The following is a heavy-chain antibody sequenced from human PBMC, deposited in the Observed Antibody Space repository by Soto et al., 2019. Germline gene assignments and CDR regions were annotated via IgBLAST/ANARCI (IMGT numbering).Heavy chain of an antibody. CDR1: GFTVSSNY. CDR3: AREMYYYGSGSYPNWFDP. J-gene: IGHJ5*02. CDR2: IYSGGST. V-gene: IGHV3-66*01. Sequence: GGSLRLSCAASGFTVSSNYMSWVRQAPGKGLEWVSVIYSGGSTYYADSVKGRFTISRDNSKNTLYLQMNSLRAEDTAVYYCAREMYYYGSGSYPNWFDPWGQGTLVTVSS. D-gene: IGHD3-10*01.